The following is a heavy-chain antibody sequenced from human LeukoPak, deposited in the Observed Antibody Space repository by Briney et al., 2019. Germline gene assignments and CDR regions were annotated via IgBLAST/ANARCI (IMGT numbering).Heavy chain of an antibody. CDR2: IYHSGST. J-gene: IGHJ5*02. CDR1: GGSISSGGYS. V-gene: IGHV4-30-2*01. CDR3: AREVMGGWFDP. Sequence: SQTLSLTCAVSGGSISSGGYSWSWIRQPPGKGLEWIGYIYHSGSTYYNPSLKSRVTISVDRSKNQSSLKLSSVTAADTAVYYCAREVMGGWFDPWSQGTLVTVSS. D-gene: IGHD3-16*01.